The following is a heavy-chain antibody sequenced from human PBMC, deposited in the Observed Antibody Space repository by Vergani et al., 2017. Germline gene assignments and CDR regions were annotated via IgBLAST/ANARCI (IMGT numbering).Heavy chain of an antibody. Sequence: DVQLVESGGGLVQPGRSLRLSCAASGFTFDDYAMHWVRHAPGKGLEWVSGISWNSGSIGYADSVKGRFTISRDNAKNSLYLQMNSLRAEDTALYYCAKDRTGYYYMDVWGKGTTVTVSS. CDR2: ISWNSGSI. CDR3: AKDRTGYYYMDV. V-gene: IGHV3-9*01. D-gene: IGHD3/OR15-3a*01. J-gene: IGHJ6*03. CDR1: GFTFDDYA.